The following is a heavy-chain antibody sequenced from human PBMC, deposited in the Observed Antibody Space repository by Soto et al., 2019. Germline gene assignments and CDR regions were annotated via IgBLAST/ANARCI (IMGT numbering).Heavy chain of an antibody. V-gene: IGHV3-11*06. D-gene: IGHD2-2*01. CDR1: GFTFSDYY. J-gene: IGHJ4*02. CDR2: ISSSSSYT. Sequence: GGSLRLSCAASGFTFSDYYMSWIRQAPGKGLEWVSYISSSSSYTNYADSVKGRFTISRDNAKNSLYLQMNSLRAEDTAVYYCARETMHGWSFDYWGQGTLVTVSS. CDR3: ARETMHGWSFDY.